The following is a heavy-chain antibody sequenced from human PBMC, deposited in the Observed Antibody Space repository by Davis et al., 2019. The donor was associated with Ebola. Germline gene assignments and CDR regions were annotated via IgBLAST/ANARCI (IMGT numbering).Heavy chain of an antibody. CDR3: ARELLVSAPGGWFDP. J-gene: IGHJ5*02. D-gene: IGHD6-6*01. CDR1: GYTFTDYG. Sequence: ASVKVSCKTSGYTFTDYGISWVRQAPGQGLEWMGWISAYNGNTNYAQKFQGRVTMTTETSTGTAYMELRSLRSDDTAVYYCARELLVSAPGGWFDPWGQGTLVTVSS. V-gene: IGHV1-18*01. CDR2: ISAYNGNT.